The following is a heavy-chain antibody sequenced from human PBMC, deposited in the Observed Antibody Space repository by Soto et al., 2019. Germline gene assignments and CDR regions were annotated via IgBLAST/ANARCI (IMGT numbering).Heavy chain of an antibody. V-gene: IGHV4-34*01. Sequence: SETLSLTCAVYGGSFSGYYWSWIRQPPGKGLEWIGEINHSGSTNYNPSLKSRVTISVDTSKNQFSLKLSSVTAADTAVYYCARGPPYYDFWSGYYFPYNWFDPWGQGTLVTVSS. CDR1: GGSFSGYY. CDR3: ARGPPYYDFWSGYYFPYNWFDP. D-gene: IGHD3-3*01. CDR2: INHSGST. J-gene: IGHJ5*02.